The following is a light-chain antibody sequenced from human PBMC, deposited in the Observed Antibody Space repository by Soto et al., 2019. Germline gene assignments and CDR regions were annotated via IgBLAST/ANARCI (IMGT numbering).Light chain of an antibody. CDR2: GAS. J-gene: IGKJ5*01. Sequence: EIVMTQSPATLSVSPGERATLSCRASQSVTINLAWYQQKPGQAPRLLIYGASSGATGIPDRFSGSGSGTDFTLTISRLEPEDFAVYYCQQYVSPPITFGQGTRLEI. V-gene: IGKV3-20*01. CDR1: QSVTIN. CDR3: QQYVSPPIT.